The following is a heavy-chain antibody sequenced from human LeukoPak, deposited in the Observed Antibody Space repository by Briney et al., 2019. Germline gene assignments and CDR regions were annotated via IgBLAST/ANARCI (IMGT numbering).Heavy chain of an antibody. J-gene: IGHJ4*02. V-gene: IGHV3-23*01. CDR3: AKDQASGGNSGYFDY. D-gene: IGHD4-23*01. CDR2: ISGSGGIT. CDR1: GFTFSSYA. Sequence: GGSLRLSCAASGFTFSSYAMSWVRQAPGNGLDWVSAISGSGGITYYADSVKGRFTISRDNSKNTLYLQMNSLRAEDTAVYYCAKDQASGGNSGYFDYWGQGTLVTVSS.